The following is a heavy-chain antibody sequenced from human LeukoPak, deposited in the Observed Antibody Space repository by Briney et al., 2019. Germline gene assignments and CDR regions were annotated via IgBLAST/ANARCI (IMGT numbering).Heavy chain of an antibody. CDR1: GFTFSDYY. J-gene: IGHJ4*02. D-gene: IGHD4-17*01. Sequence: GGSLRLSCAASGFTFSDYYMSWIRQAPGKGLEWVSYISSSGSTIYYADSVKGRFTISRDNAKNSLCLQMNSLRAEDAAVYYCARTRLRSHSRTPYYFDYWGQGTLVTVSS. CDR3: ARTRLRSHSRTPYYFDY. V-gene: IGHV3-11*04. CDR2: ISSSGSTI.